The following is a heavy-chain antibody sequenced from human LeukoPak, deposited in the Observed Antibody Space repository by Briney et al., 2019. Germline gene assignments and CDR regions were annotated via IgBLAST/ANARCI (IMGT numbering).Heavy chain of an antibody. D-gene: IGHD3-22*01. CDR2: INPNSDGT. CDR1: GYTFTGYY. Sequence: ASVKVSCKASGYTFTGYYMHWVRQAPGQGLEWMGWINPNSDGTNYAQKFQGRVTMTRDTSISTAYMELSRLRSDDTAVYYCARGSVVVITGGVDYWGQGTLVTVSS. J-gene: IGHJ4*02. V-gene: IGHV1-2*02. CDR3: ARGSVVVITGGVDY.